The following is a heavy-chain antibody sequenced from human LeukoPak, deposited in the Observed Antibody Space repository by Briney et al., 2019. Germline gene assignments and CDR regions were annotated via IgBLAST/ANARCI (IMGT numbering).Heavy chain of an antibody. V-gene: IGHV3-48*04. D-gene: IGHD3-16*01. CDR2: ISSGSSPK. CDR1: GFTFGIYG. Sequence: GGSLRLSCAASGFTFGIYGMNWIRQAPGKGLEWVSHISSGSSPKYYADSVRGRFTISRDSAKNSLYLQMNSLRVEDTAVYYCARGDDGAYWGQGTLVTVSS. J-gene: IGHJ4*02. CDR3: ARGDDGAY.